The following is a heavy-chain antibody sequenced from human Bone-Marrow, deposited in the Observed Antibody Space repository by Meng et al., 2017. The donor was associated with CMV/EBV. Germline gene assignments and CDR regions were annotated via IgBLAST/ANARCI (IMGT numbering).Heavy chain of an antibody. CDR3: ARSYDYFWGFDP. CDR1: GYTSTGYY. CDR2: INPNSGGT. D-gene: IGHD3-16*01. V-gene: IGHV1-2*02. Sequence: ASVKDSCKASGYTSTGYYMHWVRQDPGQGLEWMGWINPNSGGTNYAQKFQGRVTMTRDTSISTAYMELSRLRSDDTAVYYCARSYDYFWGFDPWGQGTLVTVSS. J-gene: IGHJ5*02.